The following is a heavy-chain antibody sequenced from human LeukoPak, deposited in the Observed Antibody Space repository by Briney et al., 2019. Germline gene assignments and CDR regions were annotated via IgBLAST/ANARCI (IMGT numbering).Heavy chain of an antibody. J-gene: IGHJ2*01. D-gene: IGHD1-1*01. CDR1: GGSISSYY. Sequence: PSETLSLTCTVSGGSISSYYWSWIRQPPGKGLEWIGYIYYSGSTNYNPSLKSRVTISVDTSKNQFSLKLRSVTAADTAVYYCARGGGNWHYWYFDLWGRGTLVTVSS. CDR2: IYYSGST. CDR3: ARGGGNWHYWYFDL. V-gene: IGHV4-59*01.